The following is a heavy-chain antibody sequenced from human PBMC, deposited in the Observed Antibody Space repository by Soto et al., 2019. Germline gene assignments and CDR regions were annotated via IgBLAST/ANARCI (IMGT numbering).Heavy chain of an antibody. V-gene: IGHV4-59*01. Sequence: SETLSLTCTVSGGSISSYYWSWIRQPPGKGLEWIGYIYYSGSTNYNPSLKSRVTISVDTSKNQFSLKLSSVTAADTAVYYCARADLIVGATNAFDIWGQGTMVT. J-gene: IGHJ3*02. CDR3: ARADLIVGATNAFDI. CDR1: GGSISSYY. CDR2: IYYSGST. D-gene: IGHD1-26*01.